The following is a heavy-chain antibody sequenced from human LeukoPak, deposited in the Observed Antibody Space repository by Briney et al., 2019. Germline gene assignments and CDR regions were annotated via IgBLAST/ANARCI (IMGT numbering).Heavy chain of an antibody. CDR1: GGTFSSYA. Sequence: GASVKVSCKASGGTFSSYAISWVRQAPGQGLEWMGGIIPIFGTANYAQKFQGRVTITADESTSTAYMELSSLRSEDTAVYYCARDIDYGDYNWFDPWGQGTLVTVSS. D-gene: IGHD4-17*01. J-gene: IGHJ5*02. CDR3: ARDIDYGDYNWFDP. V-gene: IGHV1-69*13. CDR2: IIPIFGTA.